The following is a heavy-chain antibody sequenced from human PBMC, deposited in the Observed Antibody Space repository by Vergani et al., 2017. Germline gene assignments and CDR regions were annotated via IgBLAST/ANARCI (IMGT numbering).Heavy chain of an antibody. D-gene: IGHD1-1*01. J-gene: IGHJ5*01. Sequence: QVQLVESEGGVVQPGRSLTLSCVASGFTFSSHRMHWVRQAPGKGLEWVAVIWYDGSNKYYGDSVKGRFTISRDNSKNTLYLQMNSLRVEDTAVYYCARWSNEKRLDSWGQGTLVTVSS. CDR3: ARWSNEKRLDS. CDR2: IWYDGSNK. V-gene: IGHV3-33*01. CDR1: GFTFSSHR.